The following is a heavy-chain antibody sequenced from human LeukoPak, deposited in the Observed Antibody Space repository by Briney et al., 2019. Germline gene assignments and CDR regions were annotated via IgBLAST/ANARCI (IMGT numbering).Heavy chain of an antibody. J-gene: IGHJ2*01. D-gene: IGHD1-14*01. Sequence: GGSLRLSCAASGFTFSSYSMNWVRQAPGKGLEWVSYISSSGSTIYYADSVKGRFTISRDNAQNSLFLQMNSLRAEDTAVYYCARREGVYWHFDLWGRGTLVTVS. V-gene: IGHV3-48*04. CDR3: ARREGVYWHFDL. CDR2: ISSSGSTI. CDR1: GFTFSSYS.